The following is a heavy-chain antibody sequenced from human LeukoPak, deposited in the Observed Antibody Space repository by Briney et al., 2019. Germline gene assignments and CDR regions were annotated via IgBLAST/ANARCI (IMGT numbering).Heavy chain of an antibody. CDR3: ARSYGDYITGAYAFDV. J-gene: IGHJ3*01. CDR1: GDSISSYY. D-gene: IGHD4-17*01. V-gene: IGHV4-4*07. Sequence: SETLSLTCTVSGDSISSYYWNWIRQPAGKGLEWIGRIYISGSTNYNPSLKSRLTISVDTSKNQFSLKLSSVTAADTAVYYCARSYGDYITGAYAFDVWGQGTMVTVSS. CDR2: IYISGST.